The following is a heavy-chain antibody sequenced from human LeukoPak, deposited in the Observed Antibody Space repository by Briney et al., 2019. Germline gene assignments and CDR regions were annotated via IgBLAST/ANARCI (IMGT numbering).Heavy chain of an antibody. J-gene: IGHJ4*02. CDR3: AREGGSYGGDFDY. CDR1: GGSISSYY. Sequence: SETLSLTCTVSGGSISSYYWSWIRQPPGKGLEWIGYIFYNGSTHCNPSLKSRVTISLDTSKNQFSLKLASVTAADTAVYYCAREGGSYGGDFDYWGQGTLVTVSS. V-gene: IGHV4-59*01. CDR2: IFYNGST. D-gene: IGHD1-26*01.